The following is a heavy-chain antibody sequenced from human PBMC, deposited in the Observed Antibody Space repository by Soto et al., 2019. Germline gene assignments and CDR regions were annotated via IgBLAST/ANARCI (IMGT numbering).Heavy chain of an antibody. CDR2: ISWNSGSI. Sequence: SLKISCAASGFTFDDYAMHWVRQAPGKGLEWVSGISWNSGSIGDAGSVKGRFTISRDNAKNSLYLQMNNLRAEGTALYYCAKDQKVWQALGYYFYYMDVWGKGTTVTVSS. CDR1: GFTFDDYA. J-gene: IGHJ6*03. V-gene: IGHV3-9*01. D-gene: IGHD2-21*01. CDR3: AKDQKVWQALGYYFYYMDV.